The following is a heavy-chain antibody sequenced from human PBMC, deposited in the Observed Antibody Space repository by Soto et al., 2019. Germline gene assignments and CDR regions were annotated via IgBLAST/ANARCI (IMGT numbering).Heavy chain of an antibody. D-gene: IGHD5-12*01. V-gene: IGHV6-1*01. CDR1: GDSVSIYSGA. CDR2: TYYRSKWYY. CDR3: ARERLRGYDNRGFAF. J-gene: IGHJ4*02. Sequence: PSQTLSFTCVISGDSVSIYSGAWNWIRQSPSRGLEWLGRTYYRSKWYYDCAESVKSRIIISVDTSKNQFSLQLNSVTPEDAAVYYFARERLRGYDNRGFAFWGQGTPVTVS.